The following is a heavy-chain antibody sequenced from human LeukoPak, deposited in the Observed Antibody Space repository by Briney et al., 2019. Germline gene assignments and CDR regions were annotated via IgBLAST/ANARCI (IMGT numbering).Heavy chain of an antibody. D-gene: IGHD3-10*01. J-gene: IGHJ4*02. Sequence: GGSLRLSCAASGFTFDDYAMHWVRQAPGKGLEWVSAIGTAGDTYYPGSVKGRFTISRENAKNSLYLQMNSLRAGDTAVYYCAAGSGSQIDYWGQGTLVTVSS. CDR2: IGTAGDT. CDR1: GFTFDDYA. CDR3: AAGSGSQIDY. V-gene: IGHV3-13*01.